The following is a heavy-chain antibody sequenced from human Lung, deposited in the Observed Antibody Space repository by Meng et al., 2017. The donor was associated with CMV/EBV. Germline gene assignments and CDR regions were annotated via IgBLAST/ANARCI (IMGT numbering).Heavy chain of an antibody. CDR2: INPNSGGT. D-gene: IGHD3-16*01. J-gene: IGHJ4*02. V-gene: IGHV1-2*02. CDR1: GYTFTGYY. CDR3: ARDRDYVWGSYPDY. Sequence: QVQLVQSGAEVKKPXXSVKVXCKASGYTFTGYYMHWVRQAPGQGLEWMGWINPNSGGTNYAQKFQGRVTMTRDTSISTAYMELSRLRSDDTAVYYCARDRDYVWGSYPDYGGQGTLVTVSS.